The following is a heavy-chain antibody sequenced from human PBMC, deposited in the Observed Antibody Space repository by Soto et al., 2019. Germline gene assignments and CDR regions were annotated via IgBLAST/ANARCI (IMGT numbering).Heavy chain of an antibody. CDR1: GGSISSGGYY. J-gene: IGHJ6*02. D-gene: IGHD2-2*01. CDR2: IYYSGST. V-gene: IGHV4-31*03. Sequence: QVQLQESGPGLVKPSQTLSLTCTVSGGSISSGGYYWSWIRQHPGKGLEWIGYIYYSGSTYYNPSLTSRVTISVDTSKNQFSLKLSSVTAADTAVYYCARGAGYCSSTSCYGKYYYGMDVWGQGTTVTVSS. CDR3: ARGAGYCSSTSCYGKYYYGMDV.